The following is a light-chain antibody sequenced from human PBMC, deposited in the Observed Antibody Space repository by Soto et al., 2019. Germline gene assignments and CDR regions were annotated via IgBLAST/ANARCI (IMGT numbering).Light chain of an antibody. J-gene: IGKJ4*01. Sequence: IQSTQSPSSISPSVLDIVKVTRRASQGINSYLAWYQQKPGKVPQLLIYEASILQSGVPSRFSGSGSGTDFTLTISSLQAEDFATYYCQKTRSYPSTFGGGTKVDIK. CDR3: QKTRSYPST. V-gene: IGKV1-9*01. CDR1: QGINSY. CDR2: EAS.